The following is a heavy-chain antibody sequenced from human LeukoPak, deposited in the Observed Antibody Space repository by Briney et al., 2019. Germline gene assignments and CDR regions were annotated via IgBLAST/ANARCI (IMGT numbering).Heavy chain of an antibody. D-gene: IGHD3-10*01. V-gene: IGHV4-4*07. Sequence: SETLSLTCTVSGGSISSDYWSWIRQPAGKGLEWIGRIYTSGSTNYNPSLKSRVTMSAATSKHQLSLKLSSVTAADTAVYYCAAQRSAGSGSNAFDYWGQGTLVTVSS. CDR3: AAQRSAGSGSNAFDY. J-gene: IGHJ4*02. CDR1: GGSISSDY. CDR2: IYTSGST.